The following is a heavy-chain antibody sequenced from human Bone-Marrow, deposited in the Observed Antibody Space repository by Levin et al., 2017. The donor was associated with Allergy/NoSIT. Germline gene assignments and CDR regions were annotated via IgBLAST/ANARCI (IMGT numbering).Heavy chain of an antibody. V-gene: IGHV3-9*01. CDR3: ARDMGAGENSMHRGEETHLYGMDV. CDR2: ISWNSGSM. CDR1: GFSFEDYA. Sequence: SCAASGFSFEDYAMHWVRQAPGQGLEWVSGISWNSGSMGYADSVKGRFTIFRDNAKNSLYLQMNSLRGDDTAFYYCARDMGAGENSMHRGEETHLYGMDVWGQGTTVTVSS. D-gene: IGHD3-10*01. J-gene: IGHJ6*02.